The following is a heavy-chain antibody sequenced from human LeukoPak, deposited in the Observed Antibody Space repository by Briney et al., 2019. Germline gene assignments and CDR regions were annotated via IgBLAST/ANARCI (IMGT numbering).Heavy chain of an antibody. J-gene: IGHJ4*02. CDR2: INPSSGGT. CDR3: ARDRHGSPFDF. Sequence: EASVKVSCKASGYTFTDYFIHWVRQAPGQGPEWMGWINPSSGGTKFVQNFQGRVTMTRDTSISTAYMELSRLRSDDTAVYFCARDRHGSPFDFWGQGTLVTVSS. V-gene: IGHV1-2*02. CDR1: GYTFTDYF.